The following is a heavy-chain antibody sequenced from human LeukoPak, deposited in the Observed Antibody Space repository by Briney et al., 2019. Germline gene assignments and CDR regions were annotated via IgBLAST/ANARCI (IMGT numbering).Heavy chain of an antibody. CDR1: GFSLSTSGVG. J-gene: IGHJ4*02. V-gene: IGHV2-5*02. D-gene: IGHD5-12*01. CDR2: IYWDDDK. CDR3: AHSSGYDALRGLIQYDY. Sequence: SGPTLVKPTQTLTLTCTFSGFSLSTSGVGVGWIRQPPGKALEWLALIYWDDDKRYSPSLKSRLTITKDTSKNQVVLTMTNMDPVDTATYYCAHSSGYDALRGLIQYDYWGQGTLVTVSS.